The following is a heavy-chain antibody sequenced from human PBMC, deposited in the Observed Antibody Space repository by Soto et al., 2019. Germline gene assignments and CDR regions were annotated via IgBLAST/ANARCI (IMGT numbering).Heavy chain of an antibody. CDR3: ARVNTAARLDY. J-gene: IGHJ4*02. CDR2: INHSGST. D-gene: IGHD6-6*01. CDR1: GGSFSGYY. V-gene: IGHV4-34*01. Sequence: QVQLQQWGAGLLKPSETLSLTCAVYGGSFSGYYWSWIRQPPGKGLEWIGEINHSGSTNYNPSLKSRVDISVDTSKNQFSLKLSSVTAADTAVYYCARVNTAARLDYWGQGTLVTVSS.